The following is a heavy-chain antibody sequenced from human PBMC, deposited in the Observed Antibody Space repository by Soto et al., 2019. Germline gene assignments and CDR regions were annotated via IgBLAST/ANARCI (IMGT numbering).Heavy chain of an antibody. CDR3: ARDPKRFGVVPSNWFDP. D-gene: IGHD3-3*01. Sequence: PSETLSLTCAVYGGSFSGYYWSWIRQPPGKGLEWIGEINHSGSTNYNPSLKSRVTISVDTSKDQFSLKLSSVTAADTAVYYCARDPKRFGVVPSNWFDPWGQGTLVTVYS. V-gene: IGHV4-34*01. J-gene: IGHJ5*02. CDR1: GGSFSGYY. CDR2: INHSGST.